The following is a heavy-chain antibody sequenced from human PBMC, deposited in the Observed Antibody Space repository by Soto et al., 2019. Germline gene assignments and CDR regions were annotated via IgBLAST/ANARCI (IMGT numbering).Heavy chain of an antibody. CDR1: GFTFSSYS. CDR2: ISSSSSYI. CDR3: AREYGSVSYVYYYYYYMDV. Sequence: EVQLVESGGGLVKPGGSLRLSCAASGFTFSSYSMNWVRQAPGQGLEWVSSISSSSSYIYYADSVKGRFTISRDNAKNSLYLQMNSLRAEDTAVYYCAREYGSVSYVYYYYYYMDVWGKGTTVTVSS. V-gene: IGHV3-21*01. J-gene: IGHJ6*03. D-gene: IGHD3-10*01.